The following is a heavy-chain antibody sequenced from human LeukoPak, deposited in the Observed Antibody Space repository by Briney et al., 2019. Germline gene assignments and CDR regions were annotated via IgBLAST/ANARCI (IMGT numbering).Heavy chain of an antibody. Sequence: GGSLRLSCAASGFTFSDYYMSWIRQAPGKGLEWVSYNSSSSSYTNYADSVKGRFTISRDNAKNSLYLQMNSLRAEDTAVYYCARVFKVLTYCGGDCYPYYFDYWGQGTLVTVSS. V-gene: IGHV3-11*06. CDR2: NSSSSSYT. CDR3: ARVFKVLTYCGGDCYPYYFDY. D-gene: IGHD2-21*02. CDR1: GFTFSDYY. J-gene: IGHJ4*02.